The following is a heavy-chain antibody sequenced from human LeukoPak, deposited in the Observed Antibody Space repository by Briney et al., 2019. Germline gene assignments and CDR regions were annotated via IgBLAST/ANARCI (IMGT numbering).Heavy chain of an antibody. V-gene: IGHV4-4*07. J-gene: IGHJ4*02. Sequence: SETLSLTFTVSGGSISSYYWSGIRQPAAKGLEWIGDIFTSGSTNYNPSLKSRVTISVDKSKNQFSLKLISVTAADTAVYYCARFDSSSWSYYFDYWGQGTLVTVSS. CDR1: GGSISSYY. D-gene: IGHD6-13*01. CDR3: ARFDSSSWSYYFDY. CDR2: IFTSGST.